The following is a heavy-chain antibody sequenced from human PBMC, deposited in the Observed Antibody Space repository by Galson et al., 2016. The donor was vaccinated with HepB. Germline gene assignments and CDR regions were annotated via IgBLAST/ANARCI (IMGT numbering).Heavy chain of an antibody. CDR3: ARGVYGAYSPFGMDV. D-gene: IGHD4-17*01. CDR1: GFTFSSYG. J-gene: IGHJ6*02. V-gene: IGHV3-33*01. Sequence: SLRLSCAASGFTFSSYGMHWVRQAPGKGLKRVAVIWYDGSNKQFADSVKGRFTISRDNSKNTVYLQMNSLRAEDTAVYYCARGVYGAYSPFGMDVWGQGTTVTVSS. CDR2: IWYDGSNK.